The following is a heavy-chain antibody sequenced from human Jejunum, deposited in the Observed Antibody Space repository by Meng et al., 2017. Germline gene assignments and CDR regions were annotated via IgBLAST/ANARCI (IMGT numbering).Heavy chain of an antibody. V-gene: IGHV4-4*02. Sequence: VELQASGPGLVKPWGTRSLPCAVSGDSISSSYWWSLVRQSPGKGLEWIGEIYHSGTTNYNPSLKSRVTLSVDKSKNQFSLNLSSVTAADTAVYFCARDFEALNGVWGQGTLVTVSS. CDR2: IYHSGTT. CDR1: GDSISSSYW. CDR3: ARDFEALNGV. J-gene: IGHJ1*01. D-gene: IGHD2-8*01.